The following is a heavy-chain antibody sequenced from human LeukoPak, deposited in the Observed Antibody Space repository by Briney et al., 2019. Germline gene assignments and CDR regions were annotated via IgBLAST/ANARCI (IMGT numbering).Heavy chain of an antibody. CDR1: GGTFSSYA. CDR3: ASKILTGYYMPHGWFDP. J-gene: IGHJ5*02. Sequence: ASVKVSFKVSGGTFSSYAISWVRQAPGQGLEWMGGIIPIFGTANYAQKFQGRVTITADESTSTAYMELSSLRSEDTAVYYCASKILTGYYMPHGWFDPWGQGTLVTVSS. CDR2: IIPIFGTA. V-gene: IGHV1-69*13. D-gene: IGHD3-9*01.